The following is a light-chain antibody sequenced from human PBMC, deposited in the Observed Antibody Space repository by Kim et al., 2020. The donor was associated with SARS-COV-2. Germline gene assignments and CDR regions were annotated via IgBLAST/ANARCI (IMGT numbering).Light chain of an antibody. CDR1: QSLLLTSGHNY. CDR3: MQALQTPPT. V-gene: IGKV2-28*01. J-gene: IGKJ2*01. CDR2: LGS. Sequence: IVMTQSPLTLPATPGGPAPISCISSQSLLLTSGHNYVDWYLQKPGLSPQPLIYLGSNRASGVPDRFSGSVSGTYFTLKISRVETEDIGVYYCMQALQTPPTFGQGTKLEI.